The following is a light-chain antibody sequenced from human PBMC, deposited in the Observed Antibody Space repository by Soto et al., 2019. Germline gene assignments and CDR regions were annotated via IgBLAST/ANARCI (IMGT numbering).Light chain of an antibody. Sequence: EIVLSQSPGTLSLSPGERATLSCWASQSVSSNYLAWYQQKPGQAPRLLIYDASNRATGIPARFSGSGSGTDFTLTISSLEPEDFAVYYCQQYGSSPWTFGQGTKVDIK. J-gene: IGKJ1*01. V-gene: IGKV3-20*01. CDR1: QSVSSNY. CDR2: DAS. CDR3: QQYGSSPWT.